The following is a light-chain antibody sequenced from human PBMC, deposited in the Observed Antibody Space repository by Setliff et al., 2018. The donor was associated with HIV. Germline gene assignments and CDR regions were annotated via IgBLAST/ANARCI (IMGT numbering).Light chain of an antibody. V-gene: IGLV2-23*02. CDR1: SRGVGNYNF. J-gene: IGLJ1*01. CDR2: DVS. Sequence: QSVLTQPASVSGSPGQSITISCTGTSRGVGNYNFVSWYQQHPGKGPKLIMYDVSERPSGLFNRFSGSKSGNTASLTISGLQAEDEADYYCCSYAGNSNFVFGTGTKVTVL. CDR3: CSYAGNSNFV.